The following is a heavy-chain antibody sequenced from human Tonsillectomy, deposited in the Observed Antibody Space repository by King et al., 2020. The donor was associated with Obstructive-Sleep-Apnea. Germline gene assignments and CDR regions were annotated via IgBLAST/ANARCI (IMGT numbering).Heavy chain of an antibody. CDR1: GYTFTGYY. D-gene: IGHD2-2*01. CDR2: INPNSGGT. V-gene: IGHV1-2*04. Sequence: QLVQSGAEVKKPGASVKVSCKASGYTFTGYYMHWVRQAPGQGLEWMGWINPNSGGTNYAQKFQGWVTMTRDTSISTAYMELSRLRSDDTAVYYCARGIGSVFGGTKKGYCSSTSCPNWFDPWGQGTLVTVSS. CDR3: ARGIGSVFGGTKKGYCSSTSCPNWFDP. J-gene: IGHJ5*02.